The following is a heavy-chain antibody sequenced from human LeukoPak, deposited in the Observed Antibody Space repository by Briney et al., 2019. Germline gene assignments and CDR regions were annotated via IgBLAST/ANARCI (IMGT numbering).Heavy chain of an antibody. V-gene: IGHV3-69-1*02. Sequence: KTGGSLRLSCAASGFTFSYFGMHWVRQAPGKGLEWVSSISSSSYIYYADSVKGRFTISRDNAKNSLYLQMNSLRAEDTAVYYCAELGITMIGGVWGKGTTVTISS. CDR1: GFTFSYFG. CDR3: AELGITMIGGV. CDR2: ISSSSYI. D-gene: IGHD3-10*02. J-gene: IGHJ6*04.